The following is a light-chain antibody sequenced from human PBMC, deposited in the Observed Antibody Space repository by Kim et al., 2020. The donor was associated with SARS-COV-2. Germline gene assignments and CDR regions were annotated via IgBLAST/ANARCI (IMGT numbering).Light chain of an antibody. Sequence: VSPGERVTLSCRASHSVSGSVTWYQQRPGRTPALLIYGASTRPTGVPARFSGSGSRTDFTLTITRVESGDSTLYFCQQYNGWPNSSGPGTKLQI. CDR2: GAS. J-gene: IGKJ2*03. V-gene: IGKV3-15*01. CDR3: QQYNGWPNS. CDR1: HSVSGS.